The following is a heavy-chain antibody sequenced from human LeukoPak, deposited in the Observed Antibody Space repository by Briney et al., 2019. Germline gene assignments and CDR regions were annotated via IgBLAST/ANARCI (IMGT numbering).Heavy chain of an antibody. CDR1: GFTFEDYA. J-gene: IGHJ5*02. D-gene: IGHD1-26*01. Sequence: GSLRLSWAASGFTFEDYAMHWVRQAPGKGLEWVSAISGSGGSTYYADSVKGRFTISRDNSKNTLYLQMNSLRAEDTAVYYCAKATVGVGATRRGWFDPWGQGTLVTVSS. CDR2: ISGSGGST. CDR3: AKATVGVGATRRGWFDP. V-gene: IGHV3-23*01.